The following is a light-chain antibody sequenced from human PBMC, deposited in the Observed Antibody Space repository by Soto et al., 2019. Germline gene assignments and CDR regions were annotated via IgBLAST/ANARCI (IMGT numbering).Light chain of an antibody. CDR3: SSYTSSSTHYV. J-gene: IGLJ1*01. CDR2: DVS. V-gene: IGLV2-14*01. CDR1: NSDVGGYNY. Sequence: QSALTQPASVSGSPGPSITISCTGTNSDVGGYNYVSWYQQHPGKAPKLMIYDVSNRPSGVSNRFSGSKSGNTASLTISGLQAEDEADYYCSSYTSSSTHYVFGTGTKVTVL.